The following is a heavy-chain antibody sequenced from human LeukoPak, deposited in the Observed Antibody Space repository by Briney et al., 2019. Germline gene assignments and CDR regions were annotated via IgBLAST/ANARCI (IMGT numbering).Heavy chain of an antibody. CDR2: IIPIFGTA. J-gene: IGHJ6*02. D-gene: IGHD3-10*01. CDR3: ASSYYTPEYYYYGMDV. V-gene: IGHV1-69*06. CDR1: GGTFSSYA. Sequence: GASVKVSCKASGGTFSSYAISWVRQAPGQGLEWMGGIIPIFGTANYAQKFQGRVTITADKSTSTAYMELSSLRSEDTAVYYCASSYYTPEYYYYGMDVWGQGTTVTVSS.